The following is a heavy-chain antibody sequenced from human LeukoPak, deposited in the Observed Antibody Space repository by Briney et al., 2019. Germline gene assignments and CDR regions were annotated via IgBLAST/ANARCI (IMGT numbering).Heavy chain of an antibody. Sequence: GGSLRLSCAASGFTFSSYGMPWVRQAPGKGLEWVAVISYDGSNKYYADSVKGRFTISRDNSKNTLYLQMNSLRAEDTAAYYCAKYVTGYYYYYGMDVWGQGTTVTVSS. CDR1: GFTFSSYG. D-gene: IGHD1-14*01. CDR3: AKYVTGYYYYYGMDV. J-gene: IGHJ6*02. V-gene: IGHV3-30*18. CDR2: ISYDGSNK.